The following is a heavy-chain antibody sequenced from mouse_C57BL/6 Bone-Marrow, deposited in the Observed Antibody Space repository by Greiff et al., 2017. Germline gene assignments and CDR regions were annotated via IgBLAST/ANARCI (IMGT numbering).Heavy chain of an antibody. CDR3: ARWSFYAMDY. V-gene: IGHV1-63*01. Sequence: VQVVESGAELVRPGTSVKMSCKASGYTFTNYWIGWAKQRPGHGLEWIGDIYPGGGYTNYNEKFKGKATLTADKSSSTAYMQFSSLKSEDSAIYYCARWSFYAMDYWGQGTSVTVSS. J-gene: IGHJ4*01. CDR2: IYPGGGYT. CDR1: GYTFTNYW.